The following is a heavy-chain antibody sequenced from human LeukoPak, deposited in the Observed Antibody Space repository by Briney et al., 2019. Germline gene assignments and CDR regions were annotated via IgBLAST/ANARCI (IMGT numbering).Heavy chain of an antibody. CDR1: GFTLSSYG. J-gene: IGHJ5*02. CDR3: IKDSDELIAAVYNWFDP. V-gene: IGHV3-23*01. CDR2: ISGSGGST. Sequence: GGSPRLSCAASGFTLSSYGMSWVRQAPEKGLEWVSGISGSGGSTYYADSVKGRFTISRDNFKDTLYLQMNSLRAEDTAVYYCIKDSDELIAAVYNWFDPWGQGTQVTVSS. D-gene: IGHD6-13*01.